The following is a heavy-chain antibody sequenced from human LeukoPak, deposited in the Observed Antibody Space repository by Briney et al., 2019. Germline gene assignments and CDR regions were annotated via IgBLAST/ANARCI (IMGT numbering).Heavy chain of an antibody. Sequence: GASVKVSCKVSGYTLTELSMHWVRQAPGEGLEWMGGFDPEDGETIYAQKFQGRVTMTEDTSTDTAHMELSSLRSEDTAVYYCATLETVVGDFDYWGQGTLVTVSS. CDR2: FDPEDGET. CDR1: GYTLTELS. J-gene: IGHJ4*02. CDR3: ATLETVVGDFDY. D-gene: IGHD5-24*01. V-gene: IGHV1-24*01.